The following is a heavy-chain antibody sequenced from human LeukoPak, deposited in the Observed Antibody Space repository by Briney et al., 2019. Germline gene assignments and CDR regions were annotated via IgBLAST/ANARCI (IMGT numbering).Heavy chain of an antibody. CDR2: IYYSGST. V-gene: IGHV4-31*03. CDR3: ARSDSYYDSSAWDP. CDR1: GGSISSGGYY. J-gene: IGHJ5*02. D-gene: IGHD3-22*01. Sequence: SQTLSLTCTVSGGSISSGGYYRSWIRQHPGKGLEWIGYIYYSGSTYYNPSLKSRVTISVDTSKNQFSLKLGSVTAADTAVYYCARSDSYYDSSAWDPWGQGTLVTVSS.